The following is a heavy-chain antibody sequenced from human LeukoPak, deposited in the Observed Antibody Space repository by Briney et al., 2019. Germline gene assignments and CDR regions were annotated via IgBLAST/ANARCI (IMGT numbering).Heavy chain of an antibody. D-gene: IGHD3-3*01. CDR3: ASPILKWSGGEGDAFDI. CDR1: GYSFTSYW. J-gene: IGHJ3*02. V-gene: IGHV5-51*01. Sequence: GESLKISCKGSGYSFTSYWIGWVRQMPGKGLEWMGIIYPGDSDTRYSPSFQGQVTISADKSISTAYLQWSSLKASDTAMYYCASPILKWSGGEGDAFDIWGQGTMVTVSS. CDR2: IYPGDSDT.